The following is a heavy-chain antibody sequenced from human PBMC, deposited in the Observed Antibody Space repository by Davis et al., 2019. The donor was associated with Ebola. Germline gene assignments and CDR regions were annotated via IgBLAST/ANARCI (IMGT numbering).Heavy chain of an antibody. CDR1: GFRFGDYW. J-gene: IGHJ3*02. CDR2: IKVDGSEK. Sequence: GGSLRLSCAASGFRFGDYWMTWVRQPPGKGLEWVASIKVDGSEKYYVDSVNGRFTISRDNSKNTLYLQMNGLRVEDTAIYYCAKDTSNIWFDIWGQGTMVTVSS. CDR3: AKDTSNIWFDI. V-gene: IGHV3-7*03. D-gene: IGHD1-26*01.